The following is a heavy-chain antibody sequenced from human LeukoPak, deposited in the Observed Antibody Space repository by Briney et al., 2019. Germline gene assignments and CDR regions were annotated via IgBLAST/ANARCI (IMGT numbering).Heavy chain of an antibody. CDR1: GGSISSSSYY. J-gene: IGHJ4*02. D-gene: IGHD1-26*01. V-gene: IGHV4-39*01. CDR3: ARRTSSGSYGYY. Sequence: PSETLSLTCTVSGGSISSSSYYWGWIRQPPGKGLEWIGSIYYSGSTYYNPSLKGRVTISVDTSKNQFSLKLSSVTAADTAVYYCARRTSSGSYGYYWGQGTLATVSS. CDR2: IYYSGST.